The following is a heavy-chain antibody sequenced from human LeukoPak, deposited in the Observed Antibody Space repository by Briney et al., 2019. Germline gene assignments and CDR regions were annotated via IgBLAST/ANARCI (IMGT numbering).Heavy chain of an antibody. CDR2: ITTYNGEK. V-gene: IGHV1-18*01. Sequence: ASVNVSCKASGYTLSEYGISWVRQAPGQGLEWVGWITTYNGEKIYSQKFQGRVTMTTDTSSGTYYMELRNLRSDDTAIYYCARDCSNGVCYPRDYWGQGTLVIVSS. J-gene: IGHJ4*02. CDR3: ARDCSNGVCYPRDY. D-gene: IGHD2-8*01. CDR1: GYTLSEYG.